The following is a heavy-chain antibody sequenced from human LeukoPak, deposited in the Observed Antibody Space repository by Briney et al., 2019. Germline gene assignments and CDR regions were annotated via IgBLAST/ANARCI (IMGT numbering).Heavy chain of an antibody. D-gene: IGHD3-10*01. CDR2: IYYSGST. CDR1: GGSISSSSYY. V-gene: IGHV4-39*01. CDR3: AAITMVRGVIIRPFDY. Sequence: PSETLSLTCTVPGGSISSSSYYWGWIRQPPGKGLEWIGSIYYSGSTYYNPSLKSGVTISVDTSKNQFSLKLGSVTAADTAVYYCAAITMVRGVIIRPFDYWGQGTLVTVSS. J-gene: IGHJ4*02.